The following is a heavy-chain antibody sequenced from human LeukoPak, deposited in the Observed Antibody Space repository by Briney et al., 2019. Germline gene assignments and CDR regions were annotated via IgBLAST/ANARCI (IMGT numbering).Heavy chain of an antibody. Sequence: SETPSLTCTVSDGSIRSSSYYWGWIRQPPGKGLEWIGSIYYSGSTYYNPSLKSRVTISVDTSRNQFSLKLSSVTAADTAVYYCARHPYYYYYMDVWGKGTTVTVSS. V-gene: IGHV4-39*01. CDR1: DGSIRSSSYY. J-gene: IGHJ6*03. CDR2: IYYSGST. CDR3: ARHPYYYYYMDV.